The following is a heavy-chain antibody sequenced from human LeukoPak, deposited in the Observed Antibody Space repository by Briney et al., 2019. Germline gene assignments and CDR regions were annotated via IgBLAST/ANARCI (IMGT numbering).Heavy chain of an antibody. CDR1: GGSISSSSYY. Sequence: PSETLSLTCTVSGGSISSSSYYWGWIRQPPGKGLEWIGNIYYSGSTYYNPSLMSRVTISVDTSKNQFSLKLSSVTAADTAVYYCATRAWATVVKAEDLHDAFDFWGQGTMVTVSS. CDR2: IYYSGST. V-gene: IGHV4-39*07. J-gene: IGHJ3*01. D-gene: IGHD4-23*01. CDR3: ATRAWATVVKAEDLHDAFDF.